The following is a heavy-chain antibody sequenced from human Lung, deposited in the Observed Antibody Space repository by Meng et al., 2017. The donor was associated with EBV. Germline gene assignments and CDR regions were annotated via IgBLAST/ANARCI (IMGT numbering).Heavy chain of an antibody. CDR3: ARAIGIVATTVGFDY. J-gene: IGHJ4*02. D-gene: IGHD5-12*01. CDR1: GGSISSRTR. Sequence: LPQGPEPGLVAPSGTLSLTCAVSGGSISSRTRWSWGRQRPGKGLEWIGEIYHSGSTNYNPSLKSRVTISVDKSKNQFSLKLSSVTAADTAVYYCARAIGIVATTVGFDYWGQGTLVTVSS. V-gene: IGHV4-4*02. CDR2: IYHSGST.